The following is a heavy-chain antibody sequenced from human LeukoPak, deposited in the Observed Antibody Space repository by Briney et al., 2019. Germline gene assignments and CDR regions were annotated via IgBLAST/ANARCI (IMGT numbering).Heavy chain of an antibody. CDR2: INTNTGNP. CDR1: GYTFTSYA. D-gene: IGHD3-16*01. J-gene: IGHJ4*02. Sequence: ASVKVSCTASGYTFTSYAMNWVRQAPGQGLEWMGWINTNTGNPTYAQGFTGRFVFSLDTSVSTAYLQISSLKAEDTAVYYCARDPYDYASPIFFDYWGQGTLVTVSP. CDR3: ARDPYDYASPIFFDY. V-gene: IGHV7-4-1*02.